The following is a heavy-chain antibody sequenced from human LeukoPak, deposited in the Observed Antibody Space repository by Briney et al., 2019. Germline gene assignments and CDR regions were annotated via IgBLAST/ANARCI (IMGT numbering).Heavy chain of an antibody. J-gene: IGHJ4*02. D-gene: IGHD5-12*01. CDR1: GYTFTGYY. CDR2: INPNSGGT. Sequence: ASVKVSCKASGYTFTGYYMHWVRQAPGQVLEWMGWINPNSGGTNYAQKFQGRVTMTRDTSISTAYMELSRLRSDDTAVYYCARMGMVATPSLYFDYWGQGTLVTVSS. CDR3: ARMGMVATPSLYFDY. V-gene: IGHV1-2*02.